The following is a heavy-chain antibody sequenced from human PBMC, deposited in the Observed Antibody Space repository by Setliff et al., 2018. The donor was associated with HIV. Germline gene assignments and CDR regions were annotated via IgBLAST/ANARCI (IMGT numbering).Heavy chain of an antibody. CDR1: GFTLSSYW. CDR3: ARTPELLGNAFDI. D-gene: IGHD1-26*01. J-gene: IGHJ3*02. Sequence: GGSLRLSCAASGFTLSSYWMSWVRQAPGKGLEWVAFVHQDGSPTKYGESVKGRFTVSRDNSKSTVSLQMNSLRREDTAVYYCARTPELLGNAFDIWGQGTMVTVSS. V-gene: IGHV3-7*01. CDR2: VHQDGSPT.